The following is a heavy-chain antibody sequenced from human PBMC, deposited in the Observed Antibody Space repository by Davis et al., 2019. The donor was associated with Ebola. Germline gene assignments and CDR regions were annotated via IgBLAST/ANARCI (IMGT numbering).Heavy chain of an antibody. CDR3: ARVSPDIVVVVAANYYGMDV. V-gene: IGHV1-18*04. CDR2: ISAYNGNT. CDR1: GYTFTSYG. J-gene: IGHJ6*02. Sequence: AASVKVSCKASGYTFTSYGISWVRQAPGQGLEWMGLISAYNGNTNYAQKLQGRVTMTTDTSTSTAYMELRSLRSDDTAVYYCARVSPDIVVVVAANYYGMDVWGQGTTVTVSS. D-gene: IGHD2-15*01.